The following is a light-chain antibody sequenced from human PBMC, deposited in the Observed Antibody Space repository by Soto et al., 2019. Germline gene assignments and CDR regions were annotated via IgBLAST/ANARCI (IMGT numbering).Light chain of an antibody. CDR2: EVS. J-gene: IGLJ2*01. Sequence: QSVLTQPASVSGSPGQSITISCTGTSSDVGGYNYVSWYQQHPGKAPKLMIYEVSNRPSGVSNRFSGSKSGNTASLTISGLQAEDEDDYYCSSYTSSSTLDMVFGGGTKLTVL. V-gene: IGLV2-14*01. CDR3: SSYTSSSTLDMV. CDR1: SSDVGGYNY.